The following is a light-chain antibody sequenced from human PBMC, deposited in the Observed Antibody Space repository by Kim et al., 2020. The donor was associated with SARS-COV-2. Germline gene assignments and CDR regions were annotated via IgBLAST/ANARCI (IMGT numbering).Light chain of an antibody. CDR2: GAS. V-gene: IGKV3-20*01. CDR3: QQYGSSPGT. CDR1: QSATSAY. Sequence: LSPGERATLSCRASQSATSAYLAWYQHKPGQAPRLLIYGASDRATGIPDRFSGSGSGTDFTLSISRLEPEDFAVYYCQQYGSSPGTFGQGTKLEI. J-gene: IGKJ1*01.